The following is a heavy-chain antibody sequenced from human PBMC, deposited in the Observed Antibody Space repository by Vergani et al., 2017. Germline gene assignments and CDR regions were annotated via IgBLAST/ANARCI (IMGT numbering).Heavy chain of an antibody. CDR2: IIPILGTA. J-gene: IGHJ4*02. V-gene: IGHV1-69*09. CDR3: ARAGGRDY. D-gene: IGHD1-26*01. CDR1: GGTFSSYA. Sequence: QVQLVQSGAEVKKPGSSVKVSCKASGGTFSSYAISWVRQAPGQGLEWMGRIIPILGTANYAQKLQGRVTMTTDTSTSTAYMEPRSLRSDDTAVYYCARAGGRDYWGQGTLVTVSS.